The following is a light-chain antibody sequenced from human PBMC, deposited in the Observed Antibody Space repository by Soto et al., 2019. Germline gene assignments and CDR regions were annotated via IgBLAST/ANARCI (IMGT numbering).Light chain of an antibody. CDR2: DAS. V-gene: IGKV3-11*01. Sequence: EIVLTQSPATLSLSPGERAALSFRSSQSVSSYLAWYQQKPGQAPRLLIYDASKRATGIPARFSGSGSGTDFTLPISSLEPEDFAVYFCQQRSNWPSTFGGGTKVEI. CDR3: QQRSNWPST. CDR1: QSVSSY. J-gene: IGKJ4*01.